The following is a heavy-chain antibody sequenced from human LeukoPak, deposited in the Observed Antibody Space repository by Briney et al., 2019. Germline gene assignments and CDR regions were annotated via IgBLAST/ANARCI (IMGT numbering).Heavy chain of an antibody. CDR1: GFTFSSYA. J-gene: IGHJ6*02. V-gene: IGHV3-23*01. D-gene: IGHD6-19*01. Sequence: GGSLRLSCAASGFTFSSYAMSWVRQAPGKGLEWVSAISGSGGSTYYADSVKGRFTISRDNSKSTLYLQMNSLRAEDTAVYYCAKGLAGYYYGMDVWGQGTTVTVSS. CDR2: ISGSGGST. CDR3: AKGLAGYYYGMDV.